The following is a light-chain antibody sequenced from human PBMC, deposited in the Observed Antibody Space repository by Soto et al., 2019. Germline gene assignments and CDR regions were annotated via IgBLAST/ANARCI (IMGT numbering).Light chain of an antibody. J-gene: IGKJ1*01. Sequence: EIVLTQSPGTLSLSPGERATLSCRASQSVSSNYLAWYQQKPGQATRLIIYGASSRANGIPDRFSGSGSGTDFTLTLRRLEPEDFALYYCQQYGSSLTWTFGQGTKVDIK. CDR2: GAS. CDR1: QSVSSNY. V-gene: IGKV3-20*01. CDR3: QQYGSSLTWT.